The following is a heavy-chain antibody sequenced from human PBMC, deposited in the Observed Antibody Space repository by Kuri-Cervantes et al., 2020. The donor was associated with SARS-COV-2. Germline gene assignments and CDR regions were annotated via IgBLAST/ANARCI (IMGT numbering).Heavy chain of an antibody. J-gene: IGHJ6*03. Sequence: GSLRLSCTASGGSVSSGSYYWSWIRQPPGKGLEWIGYIYYSGSTNYNPSLKSRVTISVDTSKNQFSLKLSSVTAADTAVYYCAGSSKYYYYMDVWGKGTTVTVSS. D-gene: IGHD2-2*01. CDR2: IYYSGST. CDR1: GGSVSSGSYY. CDR3: AGSSKYYYYMDV. V-gene: IGHV4-61*01.